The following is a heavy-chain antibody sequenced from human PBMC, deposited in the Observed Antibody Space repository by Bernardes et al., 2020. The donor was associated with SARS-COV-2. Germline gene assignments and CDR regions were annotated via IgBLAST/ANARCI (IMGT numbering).Heavy chain of an antibody. Sequence: SETLSLTCTVSGGSISSSNYYWGCIRQPPGKGLEWIVSIYSSGSSYYNPSLQSRFMSSVDTSKNQFSLRLSPVTAADTAVYYCAGSSCGIDCYIGGLRSWDYGMDVWGQGTTVTVSS. CDR1: GGSISSSNYY. CDR2: IYSSGSS. D-gene: IGHD2-21*02. J-gene: IGHJ6*02. V-gene: IGHV4-39*01. CDR3: AGSSCGIDCYIGGLRSWDYGMDV.